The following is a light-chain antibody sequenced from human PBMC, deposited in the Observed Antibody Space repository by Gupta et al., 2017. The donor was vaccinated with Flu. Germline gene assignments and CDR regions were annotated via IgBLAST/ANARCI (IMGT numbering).Light chain of an antibody. CDR1: QNINTW. J-gene: IGKJ1*01. CDR2: KTS. CDR3: QQCNTYS. Sequence: DIQITQSPSTLSVSVGDRVTITCRASQNINTWLAWYQQKPRGAPKLLIYKTSSLETGVPSRFSGNGDGTEFTLTSSSLHPDDFATYYCQQCNTYSFGQGTKVE. V-gene: IGKV1-5*03.